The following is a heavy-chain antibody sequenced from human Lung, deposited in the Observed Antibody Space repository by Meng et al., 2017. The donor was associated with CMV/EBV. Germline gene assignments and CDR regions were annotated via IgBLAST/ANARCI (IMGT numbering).Heavy chain of an antibody. CDR1: GGSLSGYY. CDR3: ARASARVAAAGRRDLRY. D-gene: IGHD6-13*01. CDR2: INHSGST. Sequence: QVQLQQWGAGLLKPSETLSLTCAVYGGSLSGYYWSWIRQPPGKGLEWIGEINHSGSTNYNPSLKSRVTISVDTSKNQFSLKLSSVTAADTAVYYCARASARVAAAGRRDLRYWGQGTLVTVSS. J-gene: IGHJ4*02. V-gene: IGHV4-34*01.